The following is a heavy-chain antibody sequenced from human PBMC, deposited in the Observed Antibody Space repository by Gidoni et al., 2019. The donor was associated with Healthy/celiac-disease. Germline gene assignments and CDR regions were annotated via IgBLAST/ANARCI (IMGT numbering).Heavy chain of an antibody. J-gene: IGHJ6*02. D-gene: IGHD5-18*01. V-gene: IGHV1-2*02. CDR3: ARVAKYSYGRGDYYYYGMDV. CDR2: INPNSGGT. CDR1: GYSFTGYD. Sequence: QVQLVQSGAEAKKPGASVRVSCKASGYSFTGYDMHWVRQAPGQGLEWMGWINPNSGGTNYAQKFQGRVTMTRDTSISTAYMELSRLRSDDTAVYYCARVAKYSYGRGDYYYYGMDVWGQGTTVTVSS.